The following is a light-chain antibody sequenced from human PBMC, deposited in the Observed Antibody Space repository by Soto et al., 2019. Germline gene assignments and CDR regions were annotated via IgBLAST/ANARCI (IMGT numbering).Light chain of an antibody. J-gene: IGLJ3*02. CDR2: EGS. CDR1: SSDVGSYDL. Sequence: QSVLTQPASVSGSPGQSITISCTGTSSDVGSYDLVSWYQQHPGKAPKVMIYEGSKRPSGVSNRFSGSKSDNTASLTISGLLAEDEADYYCCSYAGSSTWVFGGGTKLTVL. V-gene: IGLV2-23*01. CDR3: CSYAGSSTWV.